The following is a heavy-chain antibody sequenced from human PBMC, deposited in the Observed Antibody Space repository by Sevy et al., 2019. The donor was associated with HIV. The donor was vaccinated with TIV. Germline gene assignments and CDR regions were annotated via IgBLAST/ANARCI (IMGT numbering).Heavy chain of an antibody. D-gene: IGHD1-7*01. J-gene: IGHJ5*02. CDR1: GLTSGAFA. Sequence: GGSLRLSCKVTGLTSGAFAMSWVRQTPGKGLEWISSISGSGGLTHYADSVKGRFTISRDKYKGTVDLERNSLRGDDTAVYYCAKPNWNFRADWFDTWGQGTLVTVSS. V-gene: IGHV3-23*01. CDR3: AKPNWNFRADWFDT. CDR2: ISGSGGLT.